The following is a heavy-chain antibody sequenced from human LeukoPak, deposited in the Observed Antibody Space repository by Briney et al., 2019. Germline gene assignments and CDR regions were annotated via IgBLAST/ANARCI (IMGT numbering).Heavy chain of an antibody. CDR1: GGTFSSYA. CDR3: ASRLYWSNTRCRNFPFAY. Sequence: GASVKVSCKASGGTFSSYAINWVRQAPGQGLEWMGGIIPIFGTANYAQKFQDGVTITADESTSTAYMELSSLRSEDTAIYYCASRLYWSNTRCRNFPFAYWGQGTLVTVSS. CDR2: IIPIFGTA. V-gene: IGHV1-69*01. J-gene: IGHJ4*02. D-gene: IGHD2-2*01.